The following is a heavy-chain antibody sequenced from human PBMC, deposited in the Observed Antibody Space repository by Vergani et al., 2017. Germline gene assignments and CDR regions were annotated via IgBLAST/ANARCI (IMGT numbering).Heavy chain of an antibody. CDR1: GFTFIMHA. CDR2: VSASDRRT. V-gene: IGHV3-23*01. D-gene: IGHD6-19*01. Sequence: EVQLLESGGDLVQPGGSLRLSCAASGFTFIMHAMSWVRQAPGKGLEWVSTVSASDRRTHYADSVKGRLTISRDISKNTLFLHMNSLRPEDTAVYYCAKVVRSEVACTFVSFDILGQETMVTVSS. CDR3: AKVVRSEVACTFVSFDI. J-gene: IGHJ3*02.